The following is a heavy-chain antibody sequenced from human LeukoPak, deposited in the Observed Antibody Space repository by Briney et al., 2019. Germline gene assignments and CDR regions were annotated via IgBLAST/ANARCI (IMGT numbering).Heavy chain of an antibody. CDR3: ASKSGMRHSSSPYYYYYYMDV. V-gene: IGHV1-69*05. CDR2: IIPIFGTA. CDR1: GGTFSSYA. J-gene: IGHJ6*03. D-gene: IGHD6-13*01. Sequence: SVKVSCKASGGTFSSYAISWVRQAPGQGLEWMGGIIPIFGTANYAQKFQGRVTITTDESTSTAYMELSSLRSADTAVYYCASKSGMRHSSSPYYYYYYMDVWGKGTTVTVSS.